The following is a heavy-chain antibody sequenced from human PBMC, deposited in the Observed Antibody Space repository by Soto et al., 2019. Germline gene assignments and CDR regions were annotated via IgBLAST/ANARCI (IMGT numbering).Heavy chain of an antibody. V-gene: IGHV3-21*01. CDR2: IISSSSYI. CDR3: ARDGMTTVTPPVTYYYYGMDV. Sequence: EVQLVESGGGLVKPGGSLRLSCAASGFTFSSYSMNWVRQAPGKGLEWVSSIISSSSYIYYADSVKGRFTISRDNAKNSLYLQMNSLRAEDTAVYYCARDGMTTVTPPVTYYYYGMDVWGQGTTVTVSS. D-gene: IGHD4-17*01. CDR1: GFTFSSYS. J-gene: IGHJ6*02.